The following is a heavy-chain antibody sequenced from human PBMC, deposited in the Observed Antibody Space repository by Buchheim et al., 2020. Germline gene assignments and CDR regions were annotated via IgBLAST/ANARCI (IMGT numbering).Heavy chain of an antibody. D-gene: IGHD3-10*01. CDR2: IYYSGST. V-gene: IGHV4-39*01. CDR1: GGSISSSSYY. Sequence: QLQLQESGPGLVKPSETLSLTCTVSGGSISSSSYYWGWIRQPPGKGLEWIGSIYYSGSTYYNPSLKSRVTISVDTSKNQFSLKLSSVTAADTAVYYCARLKSIDYYGSGSYTDYWGQGTL. J-gene: IGHJ4*02. CDR3: ARLKSIDYYGSGSYTDY.